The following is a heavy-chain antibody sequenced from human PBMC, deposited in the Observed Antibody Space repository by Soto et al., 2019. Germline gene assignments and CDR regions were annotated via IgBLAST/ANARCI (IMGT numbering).Heavy chain of an antibody. CDR2: INPNSGGT. V-gene: IGHV1-2*04. Sequence: ASVKVSCKASGYTFAGYYMHWVRQAPGQGLEWMGWINPNSGGTNYAQKFQGWVTMTRDTSISTAYMELSSLRSDDTAVYYCARAYSGYDLYDAFDIWGQGTMVTVSS. CDR3: ARAYSGYDLYDAFDI. D-gene: IGHD5-12*01. J-gene: IGHJ3*02. CDR1: GYTFAGYY.